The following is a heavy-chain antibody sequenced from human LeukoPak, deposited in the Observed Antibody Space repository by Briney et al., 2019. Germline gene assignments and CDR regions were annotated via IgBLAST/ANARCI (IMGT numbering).Heavy chain of an antibody. D-gene: IGHD3-3*01. J-gene: IGHJ4*02. CDR1: GGSISSGGYY. Sequence: SETLSLTCTVSGGSISSGGYYWSWIRQHPGKGLEWIGYIYYSGSTYYNPSLKSRVTISVDTSKNQFSLQLSSVTAADTAVYYCARTNPNDFFDYWGQGTLVTVSS. CDR2: IYYSGST. CDR3: ARTNPNDFFDY. V-gene: IGHV4-31*03.